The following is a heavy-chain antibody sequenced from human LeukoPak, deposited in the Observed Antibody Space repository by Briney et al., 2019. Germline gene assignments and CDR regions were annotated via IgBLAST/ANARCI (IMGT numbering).Heavy chain of an antibody. Sequence: GGSLRLSCAASGFTFSSYAMSWVRQAPGKGLEWVSAISGSGGSTYYADSVKGRFTISRDNAKNSLYLQMNSLRAEDAAVYYCARARGMDVWGQGTTVTVSS. J-gene: IGHJ6*02. V-gene: IGHV3-23*01. CDR2: ISGSGGST. CDR3: ARARGMDV. CDR1: GFTFSSYA.